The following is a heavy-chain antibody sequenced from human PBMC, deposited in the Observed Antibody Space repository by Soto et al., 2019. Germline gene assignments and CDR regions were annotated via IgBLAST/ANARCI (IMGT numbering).Heavy chain of an antibody. CDR3: ASGHSSSWYPLIRY. Sequence: GGSLRLSCAASGFTFDDYGMSWVRQAPGKGLEWVSGINWNGGSTGYADSVKGRFTISRDNAKNSLYLQMNSLRAEDTALYYCASGHSSSWYPLIRYWGQGTLVTVSS. D-gene: IGHD6-13*01. J-gene: IGHJ4*02. CDR1: GFTFDDYG. CDR2: INWNGGST. V-gene: IGHV3-20*04.